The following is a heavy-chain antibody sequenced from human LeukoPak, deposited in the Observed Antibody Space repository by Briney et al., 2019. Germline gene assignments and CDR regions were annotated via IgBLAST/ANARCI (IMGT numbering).Heavy chain of an antibody. V-gene: IGHV4-59*11. CDR3: GRDALVGYFFYYYMDV. CDR1: GGSISSHY. CDR2: ISNSGST. D-gene: IGHD2-15*01. Sequence: SETLSLTCTVSGGSISSHYWTWIRQSPVKGLEWIGDISNSGSTSYNPSLKSRVTISIDTSKNQFSLKLSSVTAADTAVYYCGRDALVGYFFYYYMDVWGKGTPVTVSS. J-gene: IGHJ6*03.